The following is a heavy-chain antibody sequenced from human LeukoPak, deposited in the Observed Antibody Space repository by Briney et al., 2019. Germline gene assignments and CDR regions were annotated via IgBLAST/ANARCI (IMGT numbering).Heavy chain of an antibody. D-gene: IGHD3-10*01. CDR3: TRQFGELLA. CDR2: IRGKTNNYST. J-gene: IGHJ4*02. Sequence: GGSLRLSCAASGSTFSDSVMHWVRQASGKGLQWVGRIRGKTNNYSTAYAASVKGRFTISRDDSKSTAYLQMNSLKTEDTAVYYCTRQFGELLAWGQGTLVTVSS. V-gene: IGHV3-73*01. CDR1: GSTFSDSV.